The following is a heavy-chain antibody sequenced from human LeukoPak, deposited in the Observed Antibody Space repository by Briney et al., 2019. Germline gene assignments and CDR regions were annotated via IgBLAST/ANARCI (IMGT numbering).Heavy chain of an antibody. D-gene: IGHD3-9*01. CDR3: ARASGNYDILTGPQYGLDY. CDR2: IYYSGST. V-gene: IGHV4-31*03. Sequence: PSETLSLTCTVSGGSISSGGYYWSWIRQHPGKGLEWIGYIYYSGSTYYNPSLKSRVTISVDTSKNQFSLKLSSVTAADTAVYYCARASGNYDILTGPQYGLDYWGQGTLDTVSS. CDR1: GGSISSGGYY. J-gene: IGHJ4*02.